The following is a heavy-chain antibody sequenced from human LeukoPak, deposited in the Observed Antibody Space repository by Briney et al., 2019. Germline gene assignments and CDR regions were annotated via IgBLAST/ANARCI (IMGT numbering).Heavy chain of an antibody. D-gene: IGHD4-11*01. CDR2: IRFDGSNK. Sequence: GGSLRLSCAASGFTFSSYVMHWVRQAPGKGLEWVAFIRFDGSNKYYADSVEGRFTISRDNAKNTLYLQMNSLRAEDTAVYYCARGGYSINSLDYWGQGTLVTVSS. V-gene: IGHV3-30*02. CDR3: ARGGYSINSLDY. J-gene: IGHJ4*02. CDR1: GFTFSSYV.